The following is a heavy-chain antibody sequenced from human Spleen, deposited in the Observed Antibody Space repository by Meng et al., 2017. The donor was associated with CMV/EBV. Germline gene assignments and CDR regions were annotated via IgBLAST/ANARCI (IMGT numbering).Heavy chain of an antibody. D-gene: IGHD2-15*01. J-gene: IGHJ4*02. CDR3: ARAYCSGGGCYSGSFDF. Sequence: ASVKVSCKASAYTFTAYYIHWLRQAPGQGPQWMGWLNPNSGGTSSAERFQGRVILTRDTSIDTAYMELSGLRSDDTALYYCARAYCSGGGCYSGSFDFWGQGTLVTVSS. CDR1: AYTFTAYY. CDR2: LNPNSGGT. V-gene: IGHV1-2*02.